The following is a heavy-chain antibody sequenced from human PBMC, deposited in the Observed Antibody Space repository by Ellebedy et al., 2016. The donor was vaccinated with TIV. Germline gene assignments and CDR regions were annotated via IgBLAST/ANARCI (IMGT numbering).Heavy chain of an antibody. V-gene: IGHV3-7*03. CDR3: ARSPYCRGGSCYNIDY. J-gene: IGHJ4*02. Sequence: GGSLRLXXAASGFTFSSYAMSWVRQAPGKGLEWVANIKQDGSEKYYADSVKGRFTISRDNAKNFLYLQINSLRVEDTALYYCARSPYCRGGSCYNIDYWGQGTLVTVS. D-gene: IGHD2-15*01. CDR1: GFTFSSYA. CDR2: IKQDGSEK.